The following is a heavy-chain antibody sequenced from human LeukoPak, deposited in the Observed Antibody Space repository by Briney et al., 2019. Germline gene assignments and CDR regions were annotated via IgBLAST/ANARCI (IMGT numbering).Heavy chain of an antibody. CDR2: ISGDSA. CDR1: GFTFSSYA. CDR3: AKVCTTVVKGYSFDY. D-gene: IGHD4-23*01. V-gene: IGHV3-23*01. Sequence: PGGSLRLSCAASGFTFSSYAMSWVRQAPGKGLEWVSAISGDSAYYADSVKGRFTISRDNSKNTLYLQMNSLRAEDTAIYYCAKVCTTVVKGYSFDYRGQGTLVTVSS. J-gene: IGHJ4*02.